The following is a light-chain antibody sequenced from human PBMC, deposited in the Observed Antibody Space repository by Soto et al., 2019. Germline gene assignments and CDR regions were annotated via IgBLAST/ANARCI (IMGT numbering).Light chain of an antibody. CDR2: ENN. Sequence: QAVVTQPPSVSAAPGQKVTISCSGSSSNIGNNYVSWYQQLPGTAPKLLIYENNKRPSGIPDRFSGSKSGTSATLGITGLQTGDEADYYCGTLDSSLSAGVFGGGTKVTVL. CDR3: GTLDSSLSAGV. J-gene: IGLJ2*01. V-gene: IGLV1-51*02. CDR1: SSNIGNNY.